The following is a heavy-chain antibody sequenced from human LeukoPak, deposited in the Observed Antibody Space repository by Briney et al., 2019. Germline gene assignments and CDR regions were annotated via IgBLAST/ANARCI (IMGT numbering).Heavy chain of an antibody. CDR1: GFTFSSYA. V-gene: IGHV3-23*01. D-gene: IGHD3-9*01. CDR3: AREYLDWLLSSYYFDY. CDR2: ISGSGGST. J-gene: IGHJ4*02. Sequence: GGSLRVSCAASGFTFSSYAMSWVRQAPGKGLEWVSAISGSGGSTYYADSVKGRFTISRDNSKNTLYLQMNSLRAEDTAVYYCAREYLDWLLSSYYFDYWGQGTLVTVSS.